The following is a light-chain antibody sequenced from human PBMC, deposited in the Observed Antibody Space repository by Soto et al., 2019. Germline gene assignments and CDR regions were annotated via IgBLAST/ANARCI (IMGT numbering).Light chain of an antibody. Sequence: DIVLTRSPGTLSLSPGDRATLSCRAIQSVSTSYLAWYQQKPGQAPRXLFYGAFNRASGVPDRFSGSGSGTDFTLTISRVEPVDFAVDSCQQYHSSPWTFGQGTQVDIK. V-gene: IGKV3-20*01. J-gene: IGKJ1*01. CDR1: QSVSTSY. CDR3: QQYHSSPWT. CDR2: GAF.